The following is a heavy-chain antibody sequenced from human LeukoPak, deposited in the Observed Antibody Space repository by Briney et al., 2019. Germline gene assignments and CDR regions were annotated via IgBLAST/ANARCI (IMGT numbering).Heavy chain of an antibody. Sequence: SETLSLTCTVSHYSINDGYYWGWIRQPPGKGLEWIGSIYHSGSTYYNPSLKSRVTISVDTSKNQFSLKLSSVTAADTAVYYCAREEGATRARWFDPWGQGTLVTVSS. CDR1: HYSINDGYY. D-gene: IGHD1-26*01. J-gene: IGHJ5*02. V-gene: IGHV4-38-2*02. CDR2: IYHSGST. CDR3: AREEGATRARWFDP.